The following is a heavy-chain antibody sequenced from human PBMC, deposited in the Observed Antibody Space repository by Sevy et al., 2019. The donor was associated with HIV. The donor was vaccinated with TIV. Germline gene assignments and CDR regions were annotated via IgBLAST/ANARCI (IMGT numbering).Heavy chain of an antibody. D-gene: IGHD6-25*01. CDR3: ANGISAGLDD. J-gene: IGHJ4*02. CDR1: GDSISGYY. V-gene: IGHV4-59*01. Sequence: SETQSLTCTVSGDSISGYYWSWIRQPPGKGLEWIGYFYYSGRTNYSPSLKSRATISVDTSKNQISLTLTSVTAADTAIYYCANGISAGLDDWGQGTLVTVSS. CDR2: FYYSGRT.